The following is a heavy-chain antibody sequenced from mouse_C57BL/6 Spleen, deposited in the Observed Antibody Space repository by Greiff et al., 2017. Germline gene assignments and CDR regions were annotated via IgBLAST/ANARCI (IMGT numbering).Heavy chain of an antibody. V-gene: IGHV1-42*01. D-gene: IGHD1-1*01. Sequence: EVQLVESGPELVKPGASVKISCKASGYSFTGYYMNWVKQSPEKSLEWIGEINPSTGGTTYNQKFKAKATLTVDKSSSTAYMQLKSLTSEDSAVYYCARHGSSSWYFDVWGTGTTVTVSS. CDR3: ARHGSSSWYFDV. CDR2: INPSTGGT. CDR1: GYSFTGYY. J-gene: IGHJ1*03.